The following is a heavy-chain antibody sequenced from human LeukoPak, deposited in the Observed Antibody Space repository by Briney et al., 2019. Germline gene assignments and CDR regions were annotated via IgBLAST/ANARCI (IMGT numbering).Heavy chain of an antibody. J-gene: IGHJ4*02. CDR1: GGSLSGSY. Sequence: PSETLSLTCAVSGGSLSGSYWSWIRQFPGKGLEWIGFVFYTGSFNYNPSLKSRVRISVDTSRNQFSLKLSSVTAADTAVYYCARGSSLYDYWGQGTLVPVSS. V-gene: IGHV4-59*01. CDR2: VFYTGSF. CDR3: ARGSSLYDY. D-gene: IGHD6-13*01.